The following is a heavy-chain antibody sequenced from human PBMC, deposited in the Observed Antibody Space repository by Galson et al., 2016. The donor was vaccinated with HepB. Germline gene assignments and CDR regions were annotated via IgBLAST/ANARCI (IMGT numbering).Heavy chain of an antibody. V-gene: IGHV3-15*07. CDR1: GFTFSSYW. J-gene: IGHJ5*02. CDR3: ARTLRMATINA. Sequence: SLRLSCAASGFTFSSYWMNWVRQAPGKGLEWVGRIKSKTDGGTTDYVAPVKGRFTISRDDSKSITYLQMNSLRAEDTAVNYCARTLRMATINAWGQGTLVTVSS. CDR2: IKSKTDGGTT. D-gene: IGHD5-24*01.